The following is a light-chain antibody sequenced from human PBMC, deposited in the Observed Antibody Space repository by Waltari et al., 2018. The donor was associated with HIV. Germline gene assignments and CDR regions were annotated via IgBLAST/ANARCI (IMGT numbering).Light chain of an antibody. CDR3: QQYSGPPPT. CDR1: RDVCNS. Sequence: DIHMTQSPSSLSASVGDTVTLTCGASRDVCNSLSWFRQKPGKAPQPLIFDASTLISDVSPRLRGGRSGTDYTLVISNLQPEASAMYFCQQYSGPPPTFGLGTKVEV. J-gene: IGKJ1*01. CDR2: DAS. V-gene: IGKV1-NL1*01.